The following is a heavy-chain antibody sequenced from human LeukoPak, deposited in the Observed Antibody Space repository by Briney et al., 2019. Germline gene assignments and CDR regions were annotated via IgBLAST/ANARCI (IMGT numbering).Heavy chain of an antibody. V-gene: IGHV4-4*07. CDR3: ARISLVRGSTDFDY. Sequence: PSETLSLTCTVSGGSISSYYWSWIRQPAGKGLEWIGRIYTSGSTNYNPSLKSRVTMSVDTSKNQFSLKLSSVTAADTAVYYCARISLVRGSTDFDYWGQGTLVTVSS. J-gene: IGHJ4*02. D-gene: IGHD3-10*01. CDR1: GGSISSYY. CDR2: IYTSGST.